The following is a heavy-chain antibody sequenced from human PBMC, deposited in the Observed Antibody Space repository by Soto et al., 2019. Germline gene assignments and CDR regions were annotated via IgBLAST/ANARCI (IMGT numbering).Heavy chain of an antibody. V-gene: IGHV3-21*04. CDR2: ISPASTYR. J-gene: IGHJ4*02. CDR3: AADTGDIEVVPATT. CDR1: GLNFEKGS. Sequence: GGSLRLSCTASGLNFEKGSFNWVRQPPGKGPEWLASISPASTYRRYADSVKGRFTISRDNARNSLSLQMMSLRADDTAMYCCAADTGDIEVVPATTWGQGTLVTVSS. D-gene: IGHD2-15*01.